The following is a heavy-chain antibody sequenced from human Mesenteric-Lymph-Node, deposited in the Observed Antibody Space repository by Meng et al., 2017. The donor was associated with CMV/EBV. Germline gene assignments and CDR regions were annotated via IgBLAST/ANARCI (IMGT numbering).Heavy chain of an antibody. Sequence: SVKVSCKASGGTFSNYCINWVRQAPGQGLEWMGGIIPIFDTPNYAQKFQGRVTITMDESTKTAYMELSSLRSEDTAVYYCARGSSYWFDPWGQGTLVTVSS. CDR2: IIPIFDTP. CDR3: ARGSSYWFDP. D-gene: IGHD6-6*01. V-gene: IGHV1-69*05. J-gene: IGHJ5*02. CDR1: GGTFSNYC.